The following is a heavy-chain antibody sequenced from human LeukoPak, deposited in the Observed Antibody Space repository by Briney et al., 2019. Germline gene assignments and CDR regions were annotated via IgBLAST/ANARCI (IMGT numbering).Heavy chain of an antibody. CDR2: ISVSGGST. CDR1: GLTFSSYA. CDR3: AKGLTGDEDY. V-gene: IGHV3-23*01. Sequence: GGSLRLSCAASGLTFSSYAMGWVRQAPGKGLELVSAISVSGGSTYYADSVKGRFTISRDNSKNTLYLQMNSLRAEDTAVYYCAKGLTGDEDYWGQGTLVTVSS. J-gene: IGHJ4*02. D-gene: IGHD7-27*01.